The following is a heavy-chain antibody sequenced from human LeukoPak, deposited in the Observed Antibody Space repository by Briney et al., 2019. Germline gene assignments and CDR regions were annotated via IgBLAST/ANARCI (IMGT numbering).Heavy chain of an antibody. J-gene: IGHJ4*02. D-gene: IGHD3-16*01. Sequence: PGGSLRLSCAASGFTFSSYAMSWVRQAPGKGLEWVSAISGSGGSTYYADSVKGRFTISRDNSKNTLYLQMNSLRAEDTAVYYCAKGDTYYDYIWGNFDYWGQGTLVTVSS. CDR1: GFTFSSYA. CDR3: AKGDTYYDYIWGNFDY. V-gene: IGHV3-23*01. CDR2: ISGSGGST.